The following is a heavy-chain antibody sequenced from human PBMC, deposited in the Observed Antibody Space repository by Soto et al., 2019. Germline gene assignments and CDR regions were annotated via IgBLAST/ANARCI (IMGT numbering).Heavy chain of an antibody. D-gene: IGHD1-1*01. CDR2: ISYDGSKK. V-gene: IGHV3-30-3*01. CDR3: ARERMGTLYYYYYGMDV. Sequence: PGGSLRLSCAGSGFTFSRYAMHWVRQAPGKGLEWVAVISYDGSKKYYADSVKGRFTISRDNSKNTLYLQMNSLRAEDTAVYYCARERMGTLYYYYYGMDVWGQGTTVTVSS. CDR1: GFTFSRYA. J-gene: IGHJ6*02.